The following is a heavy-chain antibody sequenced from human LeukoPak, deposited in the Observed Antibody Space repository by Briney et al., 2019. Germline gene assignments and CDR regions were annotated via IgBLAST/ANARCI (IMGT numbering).Heavy chain of an antibody. V-gene: IGHV4-31*03. CDR2: IYYSGST. Sequence: PSETLSLTCTVSGGSISSGGYYWSWIRQHPGKGLEWVGYIYYSGSTYYNPSLKSRVTISVDASKNQFSLKLSSVTAADTAVYYCARGAPEYSYGSSFDYWGQGTLVTVSS. CDR1: GGSISSGGYY. J-gene: IGHJ4*02. D-gene: IGHD5-18*01. CDR3: ARGAPEYSYGSSFDY.